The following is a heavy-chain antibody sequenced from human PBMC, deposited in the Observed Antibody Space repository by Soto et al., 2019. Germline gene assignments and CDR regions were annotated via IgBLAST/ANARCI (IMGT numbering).Heavy chain of an antibody. Sequence: EVQLLESGGGLVQPGGSLRLSCAASGFICNSYAMNWVRQAPGKGLEWVSAISPSGGSTYYADSVKGRFTISRDNSKNTMYLQMKSLRAEDTAVYYCAKDVNYDLWSGQDYMDVWGKGTTVTVSS. CDR1: GFICNSYA. D-gene: IGHD3-3*01. J-gene: IGHJ6*03. V-gene: IGHV3-23*01. CDR3: AKDVNYDLWSGQDYMDV. CDR2: ISPSGGST.